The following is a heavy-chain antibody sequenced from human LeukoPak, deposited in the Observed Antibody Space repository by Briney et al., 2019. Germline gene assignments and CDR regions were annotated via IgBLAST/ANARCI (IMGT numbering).Heavy chain of an antibody. CDR1: GFSFSSYS. CDR3: ARATGATSFVMDY. CDR2: IRGSRLTI. V-gene: IGHV3-48*01. J-gene: IGHJ4*02. Sequence: GGSLRLSCAASGFSFSSYSLSWVRPAPGKGLEWVSYIRGSRLTIYYADSVKGRCTSFRDKAKNSVYLAMDGLGAEDKAVYCCARATGATSFVMDYWGQGTLVTVSS. D-gene: IGHD1-26*01.